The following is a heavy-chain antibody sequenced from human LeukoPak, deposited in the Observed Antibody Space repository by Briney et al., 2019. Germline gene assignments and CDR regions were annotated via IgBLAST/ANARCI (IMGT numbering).Heavy chain of an antibody. CDR3: ASQRSMSHFDY. CDR2: INTSTGNP. V-gene: IGHV7-4-1*02. Sequence: ASVKVSCKASGGTFSSYAVSWVRQAPGQGLEWMGWINTSTGNPTYAQGFTGRFVFSLDTSVSTAYLQISSLKAEDTAVYYCASQRSMSHFDYWGQGTLVTVSS. J-gene: IGHJ4*02. D-gene: IGHD2/OR15-2a*01. CDR1: GGTFSSYA.